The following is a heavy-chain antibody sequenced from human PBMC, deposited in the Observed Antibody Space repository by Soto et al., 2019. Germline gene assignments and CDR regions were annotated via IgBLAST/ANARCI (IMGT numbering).Heavy chain of an antibody. Sequence: QVQLVESGGGVVQPGRSLRLSCAASGFTFSSYGMHWVRQAPGKGLEWVAVISYDGSNKYYADSVKGRFTISRDNSKSTLYLHMNSLRAEDTAVYYCAKEDTARCCTNWFDPWGQGTLVTVSS. CDR2: ISYDGSNK. CDR3: AKEDTARCCTNWFDP. D-gene: IGHD2-15*01. J-gene: IGHJ5*02. CDR1: GFTFSSYG. V-gene: IGHV3-30*18.